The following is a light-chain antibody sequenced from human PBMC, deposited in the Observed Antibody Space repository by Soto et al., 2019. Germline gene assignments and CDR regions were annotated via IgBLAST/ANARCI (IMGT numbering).Light chain of an antibody. CDR3: SSYTSSDTSV. CDR2: EVS. V-gene: IGLV2-14*01. Sequence: QSALTQPASVSGSPGQSITISCTGTGSDVGGYKYVSWYQQYPGKAPKLVIYEVSNRPSGVSNRFSGSKSGNTASLTISWLRPEDEADYYCSSYTSSDTSVFGTGTKVTVL. J-gene: IGLJ1*01. CDR1: GSDVGGYKY.